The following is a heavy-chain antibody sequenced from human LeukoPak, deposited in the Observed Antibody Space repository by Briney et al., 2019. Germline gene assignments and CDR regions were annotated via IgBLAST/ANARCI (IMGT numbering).Heavy chain of an antibody. CDR1: GGSFSGYY. CDR3: ARQFPYCSSTSCWYFDL. D-gene: IGHD2-2*01. J-gene: IGHJ2*01. Sequence: PSETLSLTCAVYGGSFSGYYWSWIRQPPGKGLEWIGEINHSGSTNYNPSLKSRVTISVDTSKNQFSLKLSSVTAADTAVYYCARQFPYCSSTSCWYFDLWGRGTLVTVSS. CDR2: INHSGST. V-gene: IGHV4-34*01.